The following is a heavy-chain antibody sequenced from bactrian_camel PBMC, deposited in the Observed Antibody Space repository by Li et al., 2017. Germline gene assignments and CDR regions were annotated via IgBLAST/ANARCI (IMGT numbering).Heavy chain of an antibody. V-gene: IGHV3S53*01. CDR2: IDSDGAP. Sequence: HVQLVESGGGSVQAGGSLRLSCAAHENLFTSYCMGWFRQAPGKEREGVASIDSDGAPSYDDSVKGRFTISKDLARNMVYLQMNNLEPDDTAMYYCVANTFILGTACLGGSSPFVYWGQGTQVTVS. CDR3: VANTFILGTACLGGSSPFVY. D-gene: IGHD1*01. CDR1: ENLFTSYC. J-gene: IGHJ4*01.